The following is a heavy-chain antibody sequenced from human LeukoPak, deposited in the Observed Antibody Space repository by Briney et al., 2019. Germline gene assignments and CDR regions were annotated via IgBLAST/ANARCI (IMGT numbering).Heavy chain of an antibody. CDR3: ARGSGYDPIEYYFDY. CDR2: IIPIFGTA. Sequence: SVKVSCKASGGTFISYAISWVREAPGQGLEWMGGIIPIFGTANYAQKFQGRVTITADESTSTAYMELSSLRSEDTAVYYCARGSGYDPIEYYFDYWGQGTLVTVSS. CDR1: GGTFISYA. D-gene: IGHD5-12*01. V-gene: IGHV1-69*13. J-gene: IGHJ4*02.